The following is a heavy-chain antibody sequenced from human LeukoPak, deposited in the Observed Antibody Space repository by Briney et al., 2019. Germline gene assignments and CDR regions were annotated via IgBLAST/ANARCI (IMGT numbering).Heavy chain of an antibody. CDR3: AREMYGYCSSTSCYSGGVY. Sequence: SVKVSCKASEGTFSSYAISWVRQAPGQGLEWMGGIIPIFGTANYAQKFQGRVTITADESTSTAYMELSSLRSEDTAVYYCAREMYGYCSSTSCYSGGVYWGQGTLVTVSS. CDR2: IIPIFGTA. V-gene: IGHV1-69*13. CDR1: EGTFSSYA. J-gene: IGHJ4*02. D-gene: IGHD2-2*01.